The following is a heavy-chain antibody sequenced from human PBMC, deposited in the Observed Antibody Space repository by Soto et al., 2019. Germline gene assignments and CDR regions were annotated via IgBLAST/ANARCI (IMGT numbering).Heavy chain of an antibody. Sequence: SVEVSCKASGYTLTGYYMHWVRQATGQGLEWMGWINPNSGGTNYAQKFQGRVTMTRDTSISTAYMELSRLRSDDTAVYYCARDSYPSYPSSNWFDPWGQGTLVTVSS. CDR2: INPNSGGT. CDR3: ARDSYPSYPSSNWFDP. D-gene: IGHD3-10*01. J-gene: IGHJ5*02. V-gene: IGHV1-2*02. CDR1: GYTLTGYY.